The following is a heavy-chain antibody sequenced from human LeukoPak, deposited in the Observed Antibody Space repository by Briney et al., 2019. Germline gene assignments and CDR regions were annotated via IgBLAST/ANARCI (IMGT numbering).Heavy chain of an antibody. D-gene: IGHD3-22*01. J-gene: IGHJ4*02. CDR3: ARDDPREHYYDSSGYYYVSDY. CDR2: ISSSSSYI. Sequence: PGGSLRLPCAASGFTFSSYSMNWVRQAPGKGLEWVSSISSSSSYIYYADSVKGRFTISRDNAKNSLYLQMNSLRAEDTAVYYCARDDPREHYYDSSGYYYVSDYWGQGTLVTVSS. V-gene: IGHV3-21*01. CDR1: GFTFSSYS.